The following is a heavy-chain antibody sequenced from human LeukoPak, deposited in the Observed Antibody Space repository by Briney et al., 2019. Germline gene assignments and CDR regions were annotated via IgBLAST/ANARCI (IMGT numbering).Heavy chain of an antibody. CDR3: VRELATGTSCYLQH. Sequence: PEGSLRLSCAASGFIFSNFAMSWVRQAPGKGLEWVSSISGSSKHRYYADSVKGRFTISRDNAKSSLYLQMNSLRAEDTAVYYCVRELATGTSCYLQHWGQGTLVTVSS. D-gene: IGHD4-17*01. CDR2: ISGSSKHR. CDR1: GFIFSNFA. V-gene: IGHV3-21*01. J-gene: IGHJ1*01.